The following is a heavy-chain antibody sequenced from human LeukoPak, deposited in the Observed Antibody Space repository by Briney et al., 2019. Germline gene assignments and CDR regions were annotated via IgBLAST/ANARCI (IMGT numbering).Heavy chain of an antibody. Sequence: GGSLRLSCEASGFTFSATWMNWVRQAPGKGLEWVGRIKSEIDGGAKDYAAPVQGRFTISRDNSQATLYLQMNSLKTEDTAVYYCTTGGDVIVAGTRAFDIWGQGTMVTVSS. CDR1: GFTFSATW. CDR3: TTGGDVIVAGTRAFDI. CDR2: IKSEIDGGAK. J-gene: IGHJ3*02. D-gene: IGHD5-12*01. V-gene: IGHV3-15*07.